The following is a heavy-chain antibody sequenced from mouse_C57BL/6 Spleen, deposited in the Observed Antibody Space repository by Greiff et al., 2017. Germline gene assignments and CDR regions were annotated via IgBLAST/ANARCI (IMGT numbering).Heavy chain of an antibody. V-gene: IGHV1-80*01. CDR2: IYPGDGDT. CDR1: GYAFSSYW. D-gene: IGHD4-1*01. J-gene: IGHJ2*01. CDR3: ARRGLGLNFDY. Sequence: QVQLQQSGAELVKPGASVKISCKASGYAFSSYWMNWVKQRPGKGLEWIGQIYPGDGDTNYNGKFKGKATLTADKSSSTAYMQLSSLTSEDSAVYFCARRGLGLNFDYWGQGTTLTVSS.